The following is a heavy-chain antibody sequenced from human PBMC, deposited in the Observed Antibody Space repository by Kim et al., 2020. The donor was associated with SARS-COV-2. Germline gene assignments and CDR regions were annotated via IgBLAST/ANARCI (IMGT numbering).Heavy chain of an antibody. V-gene: IGHV3-23*01. Sequence: GGSLRLSCAASGFTFSSYAMSWVRQAPGKGLEWVSAISGSGGSTYYADSVKGRFTISRDNSKNTLYLQMNSLRAEDTAVYYCAPRGAYCGGDCYSDTGWFDPWGQGTLVTVSS. CDR1: GFTFSSYA. CDR2: ISGSGGST. D-gene: IGHD2-21*02. CDR3: APRGAYCGGDCYSDTGWFDP. J-gene: IGHJ5*02.